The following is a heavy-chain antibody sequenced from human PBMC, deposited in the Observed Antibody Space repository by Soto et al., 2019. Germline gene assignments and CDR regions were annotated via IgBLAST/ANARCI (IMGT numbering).Heavy chain of an antibody. CDR3: ASQLESTTYFDY. D-gene: IGHD1-1*01. CDR1: GGSISNSDYF. J-gene: IGHJ4*02. Sequence: LQLQESGPGLVKPSETLSLTCTVSGGSISNSDYFWAWMRQPPGRGLEWVGTISHTGSPRYNPSLKSRVTISVDTSKYQFSLRLPSVTAADTAVFYCASQLESTTYFDYWGRGTLVTVSS. V-gene: IGHV4-39*01. CDR2: ISHTGSP.